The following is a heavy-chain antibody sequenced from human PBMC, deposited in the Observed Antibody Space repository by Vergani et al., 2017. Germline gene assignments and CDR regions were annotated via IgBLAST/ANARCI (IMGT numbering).Heavy chain of an antibody. D-gene: IGHD3-9*01. CDR3: ASMDFDWSRPPP. Sequence: QVQRVQSGAEVKKPGSSVKVPCKASGGTFSSYAISWVRPAPGQGLEWMGGIIPIFGTANYAQKFQGRVTITADESTSTAYMELSSLRSEDTAVYYCASMDFDWSRPPPWGQGTLVTVSS. J-gene: IGHJ5*02. CDR2: IIPIFGTA. CDR1: GGTFSSYA. V-gene: IGHV1-69*12.